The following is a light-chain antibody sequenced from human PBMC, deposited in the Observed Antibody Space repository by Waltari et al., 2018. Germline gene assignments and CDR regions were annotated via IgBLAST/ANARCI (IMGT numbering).Light chain of an antibody. CDR1: SLRSYY. V-gene: IGLV3-19*01. CDR3: NSRDSSGNHYV. J-gene: IGLJ1*01. Sequence: SSELTQDPAVSVALGKTVRITCHGDSLRSYYASWYQQKPGQAPVLVIYGKNNRPSGIPDRFSGSSSGNTAALTTTAAQAADEADYYCNSRDSSGNHYVFGTGTKVTVL. CDR2: GKN.